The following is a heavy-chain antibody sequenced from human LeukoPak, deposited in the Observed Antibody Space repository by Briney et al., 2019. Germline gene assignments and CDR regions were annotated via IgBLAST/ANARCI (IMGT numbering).Heavy chain of an antibody. Sequence: PGGSLRLSCAASGFTFSGQAMSWVRQAPGKELEWVSGITGTGGTTFYADSVRGRFIISRDNSKNTLYLQMNSLTAEDTAVYYCAKDHTASMVRGSTDYWGQGTLVTVSS. D-gene: IGHD3-10*01. CDR1: GFTFSGQA. CDR2: ITGTGGTT. V-gene: IGHV3-23*01. J-gene: IGHJ4*02. CDR3: AKDHTASMVRGSTDY.